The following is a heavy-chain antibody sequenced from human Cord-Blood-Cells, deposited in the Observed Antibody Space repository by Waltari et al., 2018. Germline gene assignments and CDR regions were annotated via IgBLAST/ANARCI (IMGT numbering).Heavy chain of an antibody. D-gene: IGHD2-21*02. CDR2: HNPDSCGK. CDR3: AGIVVVTADAFDI. CDR1: GYTFTVYY. V-gene: IGHV1-2*06. Sequence: QVQLVQSGAEVKKPGASVKVSCKASGYTFTVYYMHWVRQAPGQGLEWMGRHNPDSCGKNYTQKCPGRINMTRDTSISTAYMELSRLRSEDTAVYYCAGIVVVTADAFDIWGQGTMVTVSS. J-gene: IGHJ3*02.